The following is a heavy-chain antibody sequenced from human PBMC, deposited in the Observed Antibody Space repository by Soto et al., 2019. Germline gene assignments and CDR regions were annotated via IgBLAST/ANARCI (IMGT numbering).Heavy chain of an antibody. Sequence: GASVKVSCKASGYTFTSYDINWVRQATGQRLEWMGWMNPNSGNTGYAQKFQGRVTMTRNTSISTAYMELSSLRSEDTAVYYCARGYSGWYTTYYYYMDVWGKGTTVTVSS. CDR3: ARGYSGWYTTYYYYMDV. J-gene: IGHJ6*03. CDR1: GYTFTSYD. D-gene: IGHD6-19*01. V-gene: IGHV1-8*01. CDR2: MNPNSGNT.